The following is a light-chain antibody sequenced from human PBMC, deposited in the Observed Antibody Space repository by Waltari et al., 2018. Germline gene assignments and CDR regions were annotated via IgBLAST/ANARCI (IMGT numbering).Light chain of an antibody. J-gene: IGLJ3*02. Sequence: QSVLTQPPSASGTPGQRVTISCSGSNSNIGSNPVNWYQRVPGTAPKLLIYSNDQRPSGVPCRFSASKSGTSASLAISGLQSEDEADYYCAAWDDRLTGVVFGGVVFGGGTKVTVL. CDR1: NSNIGSNP. CDR2: SND. V-gene: IGLV1-44*01. CDR3: AAWDDRLTGVVFGGVV.